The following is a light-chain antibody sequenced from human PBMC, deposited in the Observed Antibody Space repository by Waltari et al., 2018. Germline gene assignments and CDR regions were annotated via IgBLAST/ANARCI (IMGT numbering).Light chain of an antibody. J-gene: IGLJ2*01. CDR2: RND. CDR1: TSTIGGNY. Sequence: QSALTQPPSASGAPGQRVPISCSGSTSTIGGNYVYWYQQLPGAAPKLLIDRNDQRPSGVPDRFSGSKSGASASLTISGLRSEDEADYFCAAWDDSLSGPVFGGGTKLAVL. V-gene: IGLV1-47*01. CDR3: AAWDDSLSGPV.